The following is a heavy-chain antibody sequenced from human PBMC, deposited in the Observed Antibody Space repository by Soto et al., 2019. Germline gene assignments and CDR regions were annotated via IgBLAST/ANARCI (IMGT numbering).Heavy chain of an antibody. CDR1: GFTFSSYA. CDR2: ISYDGSNK. J-gene: IGHJ6*02. V-gene: IGHV3-30-3*01. D-gene: IGHD1-26*01. CDR3: ARGGVGRYYYCGMDV. Sequence: GGSLRLSCAASGFTFSSYAMHWVRQAPGKGLEWVAVISYDGSNKYYADSVKGRFTISRDNSKNTLYLQMNSLRAEDTAVYYCARGGVGRYYYCGMDVWGQGTTVTVSS.